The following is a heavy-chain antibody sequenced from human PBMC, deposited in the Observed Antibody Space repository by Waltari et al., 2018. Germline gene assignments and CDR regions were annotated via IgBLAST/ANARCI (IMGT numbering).Heavy chain of an antibody. CDR3: AHRESSSWYTSDAFDI. Sequence: QITLKESGPTLVKPTQTLTLTCTFSGFSLSTSGVGVGWIRQPPGKALEWLALIYWNDDKRYSPSLRSRLTITKDTSKTQVVLTLTNMDPVDTATYYCAHRESSSWYTSDAFDIWGQGTMVTVSS. CDR1: GFSLSTSGVG. V-gene: IGHV2-5*01. CDR2: IYWNDDK. J-gene: IGHJ3*02. D-gene: IGHD6-13*01.